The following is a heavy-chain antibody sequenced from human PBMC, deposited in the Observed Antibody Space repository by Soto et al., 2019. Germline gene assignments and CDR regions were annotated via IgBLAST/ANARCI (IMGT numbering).Heavy chain of an antibody. D-gene: IGHD3-10*01. Sequence: EVQLLESGGDLVQPGGSLRLSCAASGLTFSSYAMSWVRQAPGKGLEWVAVISDSGGYTNYADSANGRFTISRDNSKNTPYLEMKSLRAEETALYYCAKMFRVVLLTPEVDWGQGTLVTFS. CDR3: AKMFRVVLLTPEVD. CDR2: ISDSGGYT. CDR1: GLTFSSYA. J-gene: IGHJ4*02. V-gene: IGHV3-23*01.